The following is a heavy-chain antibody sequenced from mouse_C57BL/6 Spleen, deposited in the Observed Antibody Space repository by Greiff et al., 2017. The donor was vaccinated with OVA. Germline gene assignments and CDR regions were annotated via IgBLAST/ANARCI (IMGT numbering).Heavy chain of an antibody. D-gene: IGHD1-1*01. V-gene: IGHV1-47*01. J-gene: IGHJ2*01. CDR2: FHPYNDDT. CDR3: ARSIYYYGSSYLYYFDY. CDR1: GYTFTTYP. Sequence: VQLQQSGAELVKPGASVKMSCKASGYTFTTYPIEWMKQNHGKSLEWIGNFHPYNDDTKYNEKFKGKATLTVEKSSSTVYLELSRLTSDDSAVYYCARSIYYYGSSYLYYFDYWGQGTTLTVSS.